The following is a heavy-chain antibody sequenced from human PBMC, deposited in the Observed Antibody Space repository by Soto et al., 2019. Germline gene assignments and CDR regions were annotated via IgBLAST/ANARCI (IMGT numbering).Heavy chain of an antibody. CDR2: IRSKAYGGTT. D-gene: IGHD3-16*02. Sequence: GGSLRLSCTASGFTFGDYAMSWFRQAPGKGLEWVGFIRSKAYGGTTEYAASVKGRFTISRDDSKSIAYLQMNSLKTEDTAVYYCTRDTEYYDYIWGSYRIGEGFDYWGQGTLVTVSS. CDR3: TRDTEYYDYIWGSYRIGEGFDY. J-gene: IGHJ4*02. V-gene: IGHV3-49*03. CDR1: GFTFGDYA.